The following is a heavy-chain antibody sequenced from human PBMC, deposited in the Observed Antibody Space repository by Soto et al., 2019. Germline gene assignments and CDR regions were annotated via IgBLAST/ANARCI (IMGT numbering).Heavy chain of an antibody. D-gene: IGHD6-6*01. J-gene: IGHJ4*02. CDR1: IGSFSCYY. V-gene: IGHV4-34*01. CDR2: ISQSGNT. Sequence: ETLSLTCSIYIGSFSCYYWSWIRQPPGKGLGWIGEISQSGNTNYSPSLKSRVSISIDTSKKQFSLNLASVSAADTAVYYCARAPKVSGSSQTRPDFWGQGTLVTVSS. CDR3: ARAPKVSGSSQTRPDF.